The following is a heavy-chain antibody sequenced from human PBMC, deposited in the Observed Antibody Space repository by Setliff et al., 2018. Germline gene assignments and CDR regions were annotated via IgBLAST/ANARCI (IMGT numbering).Heavy chain of an antibody. CDR1: GGSISSGGYY. CDR2: IYYSGST. CDR3: ARDRRIVGARHAFDI. V-gene: IGHV4-31*11. Sequence: SETLSLTCAVSGGSISSGGYYWSWIRQHPGKGLEWIGYIYYSGSTYYNPSLKSRVTISVDTSKNQFALKLSSVTAADTAVYYCARDRRIVGARHAFDIWGQGTMVTVSS. D-gene: IGHD1-26*01. J-gene: IGHJ3*02.